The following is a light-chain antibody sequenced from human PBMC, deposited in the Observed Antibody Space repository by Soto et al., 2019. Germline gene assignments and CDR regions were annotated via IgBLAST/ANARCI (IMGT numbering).Light chain of an antibody. V-gene: IGKV3-20*01. J-gene: IGKJ1*01. CDR2: GAS. CDR1: ESVSRSF. Sequence: EIVLTQSPGTLALSPGERAALSCRASESVSRSFLAWYQQKPGQAPRLLIYGASTRATDIPHRFSGSGSGTDFTLTISRLEPEDFALYYCQQYGSSPQTFGQGTKVEIK. CDR3: QQYGSSPQT.